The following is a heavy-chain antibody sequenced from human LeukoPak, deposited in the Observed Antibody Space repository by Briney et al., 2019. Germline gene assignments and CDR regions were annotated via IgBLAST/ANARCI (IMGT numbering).Heavy chain of an antibody. Sequence: SETLSLTCAVYGWSFNDYYWNWIRQPPGKGLEWIGEINARGDTNYNPSLKSQVTISVDTSKKQFSLRLTSLIAADTALYYCARGQVPTARGYNWFDPWGQGTLVTVSS. CDR2: INARGDT. J-gene: IGHJ5*02. V-gene: IGHV4-34*01. D-gene: IGHD2-2*01. CDR1: GWSFNDYY. CDR3: ARGQVPTARGYNWFDP.